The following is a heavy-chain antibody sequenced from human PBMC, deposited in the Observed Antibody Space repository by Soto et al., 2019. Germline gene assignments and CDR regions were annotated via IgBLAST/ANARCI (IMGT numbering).Heavy chain of an antibody. D-gene: IGHD3-3*01. Sequence: GGSLRLSCAASGFTFSSYGMHWVRQAPGKGLEWVAVISYDGSNKYYADSVKGRFTISRDNSKNTLYLQMNSLRAEDTAVYYCAKCDLRFLEWFAVDYWGQGTLVTVSS. CDR1: GFTFSSYG. J-gene: IGHJ4*02. V-gene: IGHV3-30*18. CDR2: ISYDGSNK. CDR3: AKCDLRFLEWFAVDY.